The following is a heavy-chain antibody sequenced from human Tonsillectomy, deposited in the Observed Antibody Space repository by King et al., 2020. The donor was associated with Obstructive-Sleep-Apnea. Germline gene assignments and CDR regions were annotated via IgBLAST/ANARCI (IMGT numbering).Heavy chain of an antibody. CDR1: GASFSSYY. CDR2: FHDSGST. V-gene: IGHV4-59*01. Sequence: VQLQESGPGLVKPSENLSLTCTVSGASFSSYYWSWIRQPPGKGLEWIGNFHDSGSTNYSPSLKRRVTISVDTSNNQFSLKLSSVTAADTAVYYCARDSSYCSGGSCYSADFDYWGQGTLVTVSS. J-gene: IGHJ4*02. CDR3: ARDSSYCSGGSCYSADFDY. D-gene: IGHD2-15*01.